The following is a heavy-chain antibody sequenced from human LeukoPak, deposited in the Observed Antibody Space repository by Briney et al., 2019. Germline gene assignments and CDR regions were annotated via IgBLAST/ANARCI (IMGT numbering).Heavy chain of an antibody. V-gene: IGHV4-59*01. J-gene: IGHJ5*02. CDR2: IYYTGST. D-gene: IGHD1-26*01. CDR3: AREIKWELRNWFDP. Sequence: SETLSLTCTVSGDSISSNYWSWIRQPPGKGLEWIGYIYYTGSTNYNPSLKSRVTISVDTSKNQFSLKLSSVTAADTAVYHCAREIKWELRNWFDPWGQGTLVTVSS. CDR1: GDSISSNY.